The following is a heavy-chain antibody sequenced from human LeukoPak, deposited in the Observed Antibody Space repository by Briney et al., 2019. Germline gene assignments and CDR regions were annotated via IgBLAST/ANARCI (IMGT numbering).Heavy chain of an antibody. CDR2: IYYSGST. CDR1: GGSISSYY. J-gene: IGHJ3*02. CDR3: AGSTVTPLRGVCDI. V-gene: IGHV4-59*01. Sequence: SETLSLTCTVSGGSISSYYWSWIRQPPGKGLEWLGHIYYSGSTNYNPSLKSRVTIPVDTSKNQFSLKLSTETAADTAVDYCAGSTVTPLRGVCDIWGQGTMVTVS. D-gene: IGHD4-17*01.